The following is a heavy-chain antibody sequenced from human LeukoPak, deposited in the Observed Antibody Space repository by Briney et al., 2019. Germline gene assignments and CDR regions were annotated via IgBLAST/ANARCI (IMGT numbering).Heavy chain of an antibody. CDR1: GASTSHFY. J-gene: IGHJ3*02. Sequence: SETLSLSCSVSGASTSHFYWNWIRLPPGKGLEWIGYMHNSGSSKHSPSLKSRVTISIDTSKNQFSLQLTSVTAADTAIYYCARSAEWLRNAFDIWGQGTMVSVSS. D-gene: IGHD5-12*01. V-gene: IGHV4-59*01. CDR2: MHNSGSS. CDR3: ARSAEWLRNAFDI.